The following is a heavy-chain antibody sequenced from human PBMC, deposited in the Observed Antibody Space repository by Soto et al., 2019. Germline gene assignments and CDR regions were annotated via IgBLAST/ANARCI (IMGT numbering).Heavy chain of an antibody. CDR1: GFIFSDYY. Sequence: QVQLVQSGGGLVRPGGSLRLSCEASGFIFSDYYMAWIRQAPGKGLEWVSYISGSGDTIYYAGSVKGRFTISRDSAKDSLYLQMNTLRDEDTAIYYCARLGQFDFWGQGTLVTVSS. CDR3: ARLGQFDF. V-gene: IGHV3-11*01. J-gene: IGHJ4*02. CDR2: ISGSGDTI.